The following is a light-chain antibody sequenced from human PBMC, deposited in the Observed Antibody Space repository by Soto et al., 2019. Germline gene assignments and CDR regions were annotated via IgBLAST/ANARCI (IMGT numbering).Light chain of an antibody. J-gene: IGKJ4*01. Sequence: DIVLTQSPAPLSLSPGERATLSCRASQSVSSYLAWYQQKPGQAPSLLSYDASNRAPGIPARFSGSGSGTTVTHAISSLEHADFAVYYCQQRDSWPLVTFGGGTKVEIK. V-gene: IGKV3-11*01. CDR2: DAS. CDR1: QSVSSY. CDR3: QQRDSWPLVT.